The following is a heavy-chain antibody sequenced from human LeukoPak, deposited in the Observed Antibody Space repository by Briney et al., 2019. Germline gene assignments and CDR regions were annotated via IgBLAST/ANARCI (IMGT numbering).Heavy chain of an antibody. V-gene: IGHV3-11*01. Sequence: PGGSLRLSCAASGFTFSDYYMSWIRQAPGKGLEWVSYISSSGSTIYYADSVKGRFTISRDNAESSLYLQMNSLRAEDTAVYYCARRRGAAAGLYFDYWGQGTLVTVSS. J-gene: IGHJ4*02. D-gene: IGHD6-13*01. CDR1: GFTFSDYY. CDR3: ARRRGAAAGLYFDY. CDR2: ISSSGSTI.